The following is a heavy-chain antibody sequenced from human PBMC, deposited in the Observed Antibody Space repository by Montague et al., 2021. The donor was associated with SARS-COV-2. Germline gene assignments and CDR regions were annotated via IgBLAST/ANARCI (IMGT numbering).Heavy chain of an antibody. CDR1: GFTFSSYS. CDR3: AQDLVLRAARPDALDV. V-gene: IGHV3-48*04. J-gene: IGHJ3*01. CDR2: ISSSTNII. Sequence: SLRLSCAASGFTFSSYSVNWVRQAPGKGLEWISYISSSTNIIYYADSVKGRFTISRDNARNSLYLQMNSLRVGDTAVYYCAQDLVLRAARPDALDVWGQGTVVTVSS. D-gene: IGHD6-6*01.